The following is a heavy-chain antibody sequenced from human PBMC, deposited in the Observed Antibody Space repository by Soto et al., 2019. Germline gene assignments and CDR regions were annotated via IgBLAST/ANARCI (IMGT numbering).Heavy chain of an antibody. CDR3: ARRLGTDAYDI. V-gene: IGHV1-69*02. D-gene: IGHD3-16*01. CDR1: GGTLSSYT. J-gene: IGHJ3*02. CDR2: IIPLVGKT. Sequence: QVQLVQSGAEVKKPGSSVKVSRRTSGGTLSSYTFCWVRQAPGQGLEWMGRIIPLVGKTTYGQRFQDRLSISADKETSTTYLELSNLGSEDTAVYYCARRLGTDAYDIWGPGTMVTVSS.